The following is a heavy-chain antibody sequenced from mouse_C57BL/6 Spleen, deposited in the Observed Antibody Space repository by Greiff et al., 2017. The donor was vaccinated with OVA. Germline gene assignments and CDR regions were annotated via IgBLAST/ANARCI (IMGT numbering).Heavy chain of an antibody. CDR2: ISSGSSTI. J-gene: IGHJ2*01. CDR1: GFTFSDYG. D-gene: IGHD1-1*01. CDR3: ARNYYGLDYFDY. Sequence: VQLKESGGGLVKPGGSLKLSCAASGFTFSDYGMHWVRQAPEKGLEWVAYISSGSSTIYYADTVKGRFTISRDNAKNTLFLQMTSLRSEDTAMYYCARNYYGLDYFDYWGQGTTLTVSS. V-gene: IGHV5-17*01.